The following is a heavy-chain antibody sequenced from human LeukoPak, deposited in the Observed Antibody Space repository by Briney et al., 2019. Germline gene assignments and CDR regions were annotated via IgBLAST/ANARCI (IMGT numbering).Heavy chain of an antibody. CDR2: IYPADSLT. D-gene: IGHD1-26*01. J-gene: IGHJ5*02. CDR1: GYSFANYW. Sequence: GESLKISCKGSGYSFANYWIGWVRQMPGKGLDWLGVIYPADSLTRYSPSFQGQVTISADKSISTAYLQWSSLKASDSAMYYCARQFIVGDFGWFDPWGQGTLVTVSS. V-gene: IGHV5-51*01. CDR3: ARQFIVGDFGWFDP.